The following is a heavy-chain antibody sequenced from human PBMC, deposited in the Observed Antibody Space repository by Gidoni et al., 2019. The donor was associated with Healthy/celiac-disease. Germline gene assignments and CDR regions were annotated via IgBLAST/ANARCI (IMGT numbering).Heavy chain of an antibody. D-gene: IGHD6-19*01. Sequence: EVQLVESGGGLVQPGRSLRLSCSASGFTFVVYAMHWVRQAPGKGLEWVSGISWNSGSIGYADSVKGRFTISRDNAKNSLYLQMNSLRAEDTALYYCAKDTYSSVLLGISPLDYWGQGTLVTVSS. CDR1: GFTFVVYA. J-gene: IGHJ4*02. CDR3: AKDTYSSVLLGISPLDY. V-gene: IGHV3-9*01. CDR2: ISWNSGSI.